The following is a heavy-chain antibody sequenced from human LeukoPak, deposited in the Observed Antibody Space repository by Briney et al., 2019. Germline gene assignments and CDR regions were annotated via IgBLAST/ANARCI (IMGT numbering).Heavy chain of an antibody. CDR3: ARHSRLDKSSLSWADY. D-gene: IGHD2-2*03. CDR1: GGSISSYY. Sequence: SETLSLTCTVSGGSISSYYWSWIRQPPGKGLEWIGYIYYSGSTNFNPSLKSRVTISVDTSKNQFSLKLSSVTAADTAVYYCARHSRLDKSSLSWADYWGQGTLVTVSS. CDR2: IYYSGST. J-gene: IGHJ4*02. V-gene: IGHV4-59*08.